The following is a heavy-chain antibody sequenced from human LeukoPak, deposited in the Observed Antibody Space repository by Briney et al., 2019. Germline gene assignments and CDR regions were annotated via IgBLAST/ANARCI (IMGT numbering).Heavy chain of an antibody. CDR3: AREGYCSSTSYYDYYYYMDV. CDR2: IKQDGSEK. V-gene: IGHV3-7*01. Sequence: GGSLRLSCAASGFTFSRYWMSWVRQAPGKGLEWVANIKQDGSEKYYVDSVKGRFTISRDNAKNSMYLQMNSLRAEDTAVYYCAREGYCSSTSYYDYYYYMDVWGKGTTVTVSS. CDR1: GFTFSRYW. J-gene: IGHJ6*03. D-gene: IGHD2-2*01.